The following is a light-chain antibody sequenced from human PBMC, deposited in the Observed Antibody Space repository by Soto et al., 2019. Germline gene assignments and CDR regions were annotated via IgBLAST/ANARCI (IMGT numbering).Light chain of an antibody. Sequence: GDRVTITCRTTQDMRNDLGWYQEKPGPAQKLLISAACKLQSGVPSRFSGSGTGTDFTLTISGLQPEDGATYYCLQEYNYPWTFGQGTKVEI. CDR1: QDMRND. J-gene: IGKJ1*01. V-gene: IGKV1-6*01. CDR3: LQEYNYPWT. CDR2: AAC.